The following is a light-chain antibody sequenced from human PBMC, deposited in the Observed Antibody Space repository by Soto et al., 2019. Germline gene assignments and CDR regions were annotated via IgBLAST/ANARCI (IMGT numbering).Light chain of an antibody. CDR3: QQYGSSPFT. CDR1: QSVSSNY. Sequence: EIVLTQSPGTLSLSPGERATLSCRASQSVSSNYLTWYQQKPGQAPRLLIYGASSRATGIPDRFSGSGSGTGFTLTISRREPEDFAVYYCQQYGSSPFTFGPGTKVDIK. J-gene: IGKJ3*01. CDR2: GAS. V-gene: IGKV3-20*01.